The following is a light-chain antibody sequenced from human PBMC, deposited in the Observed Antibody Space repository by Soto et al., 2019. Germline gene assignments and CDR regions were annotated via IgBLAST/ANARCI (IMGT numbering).Light chain of an antibody. CDR1: HDIGNS. CDR3: QHFKSFPIT. Sequence: DIQMTQSPPSLSASVGDRVTITCQASHDIGNSLNWYQHKPGKAPKLVIYDAYNLETGVPSTFSGSGFGTDFTFTISSLQPEDFATYYCQHFKSFPITFGQGTRLEIK. CDR2: DAY. V-gene: IGKV1-33*01. J-gene: IGKJ5*01.